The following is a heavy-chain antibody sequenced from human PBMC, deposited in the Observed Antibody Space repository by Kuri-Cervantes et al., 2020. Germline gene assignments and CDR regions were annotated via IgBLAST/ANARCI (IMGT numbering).Heavy chain of an antibody. Sequence: LRLSCTVSGGSISSGSYYWSWIRQPAGKGLEWIGRIYTSGSTNYNPSLKSRVTISVDTSKNQFSLKLSSVTAADSAVSYCARGYLDSSGYSNPFDIWGQGTKVTVSS. D-gene: IGHD3-22*01. J-gene: IGHJ3*02. V-gene: IGHV4-61*02. CDR1: GGSISSGSYY. CDR2: IYTSGST. CDR3: ARGYLDSSGYSNPFDI.